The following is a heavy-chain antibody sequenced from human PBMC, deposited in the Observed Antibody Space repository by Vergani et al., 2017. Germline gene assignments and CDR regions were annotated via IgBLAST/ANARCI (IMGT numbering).Heavy chain of an antibody. CDR3: ARASGSYSKNAFDI. Sequence: QVQLVQSGAEVKKPGSSVKVSCKASGGTFSSYTISWVRQAPGQGLEWMGRIIHILGIANYAQKFQGRVTITADKSTSTAYMELSSLRSEDTAVYYCARASGSYSKNAFDIWGQGTMVTVSS. D-gene: IGHD1-26*01. CDR2: IIHILGIA. V-gene: IGHV1-69*02. CDR1: GGTFSSYT. J-gene: IGHJ3*02.